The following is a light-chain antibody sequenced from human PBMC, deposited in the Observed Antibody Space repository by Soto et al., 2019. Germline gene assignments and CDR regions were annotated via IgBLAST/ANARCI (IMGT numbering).Light chain of an antibody. Sequence: QSVLTQPPSVSGAPGQSVTISCTGGDSNMGAGFDVHWYQLLPGTAPKLLIYDNTDRASGVPDRFSASKSGSSASLAITGLQPEDEVTYCCQSYDNTLGGWVFGGGTKVTVL. V-gene: IGLV1-40*01. CDR2: DNT. CDR3: QSYDNTLGGWV. J-gene: IGLJ3*02. CDR1: DSNMGAGFD.